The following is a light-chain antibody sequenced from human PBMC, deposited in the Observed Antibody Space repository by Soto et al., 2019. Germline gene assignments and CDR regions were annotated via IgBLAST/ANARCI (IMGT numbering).Light chain of an antibody. J-gene: IGKJ1*01. CDR1: QSVSTF. CDR2: GAS. CDR3: QQRSNWPT. Sequence: EIVLTQYPATLSLSPGERAILSCRASQSVSTFLAWFQQKPGQPPRLLIYGASSRATDIPDRFSGSGSGTDFTLTISRLEPEDFAVYYCQQRSNWPTFGQGTKVDIK. V-gene: IGKV3-11*01.